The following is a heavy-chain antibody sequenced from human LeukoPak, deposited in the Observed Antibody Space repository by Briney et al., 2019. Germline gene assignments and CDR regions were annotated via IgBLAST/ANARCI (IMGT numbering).Heavy chain of an antibody. D-gene: IGHD3-10*01. Sequence: SVKVSCKASGGTFSSYAISWVRQAPGQGLEWMGGIIPIFGTANYAQKFQGRVTITADESTSTAYMELSSLRSEGTAVYYCGLAMVRGNEFDYWGQGTLVTVSS. V-gene: IGHV1-69*01. CDR3: GLAMVRGNEFDY. CDR2: IIPIFGTA. CDR1: GGTFSSYA. J-gene: IGHJ4*02.